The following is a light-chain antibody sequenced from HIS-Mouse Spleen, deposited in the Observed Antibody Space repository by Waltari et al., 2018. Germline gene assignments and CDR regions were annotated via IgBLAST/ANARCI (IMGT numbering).Light chain of an antibody. CDR2: DVS. V-gene: IGLV2-14*03. Sequence: QSALTQPASVSGSPGQSITISCTGTSSDVGGYNYVSWYQKHPGKVPKLVIYDVSNRHSGVSNRFSGSKSGNTASLTISGLQAEDEADYYCCSYAGSSTWVFGGGTKLTVL. CDR3: CSYAGSSTWV. J-gene: IGLJ3*02. CDR1: SSDVGGYNY.